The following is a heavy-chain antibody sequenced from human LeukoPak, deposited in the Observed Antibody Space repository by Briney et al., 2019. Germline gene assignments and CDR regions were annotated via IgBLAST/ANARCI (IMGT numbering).Heavy chain of an antibody. CDR1: GFTFSSYS. Sequence: GGSLRLSCAASGFTFSSYSMNWVRQAPGKGLEWVSSISSSSSYIYYADSVKGRFTISRDNAKNSLYLQMNSLRAEDTAVYYCAREESGYDSPYFGYWGQGTLVTVSS. D-gene: IGHD5-12*01. J-gene: IGHJ4*02. CDR2: ISSSSSYI. V-gene: IGHV3-21*01. CDR3: AREESGYDSPYFGY.